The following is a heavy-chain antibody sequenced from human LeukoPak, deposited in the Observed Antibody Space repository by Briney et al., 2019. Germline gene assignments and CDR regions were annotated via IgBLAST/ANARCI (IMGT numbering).Heavy chain of an antibody. D-gene: IGHD6-13*01. J-gene: IGHJ5*02. CDR2: INPSGGST. CDR3: ARGPQKAGSFNWFDP. V-gene: IGHV1-46*03. Sequence: GASVKVSCKASGYTFTGYYMHWVRQAPGQGLEWMGIINPSGGSTSYAQKFQGRVTMTRDTSTSTVYMELSSLRSEDTAVYYCARGPQKAGSFNWFDPWGQGTLVTVSS. CDR1: GYTFTGYY.